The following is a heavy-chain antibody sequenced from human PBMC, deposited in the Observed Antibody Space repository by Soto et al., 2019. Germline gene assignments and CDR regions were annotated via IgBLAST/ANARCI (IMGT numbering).Heavy chain of an antibody. CDR1: GGSLSSSSYY. V-gene: IGHV4-39*01. CDR3: ARFWGDIVVVPAAMG. D-gene: IGHD2-2*01. Sequence: PSETLSLTCTVSGGSLSSSSYYWGWIRQPPGKGLEWIGSIYYSGSTYYNPSLKSRVTISVDTSKNQFSLKLSSVTAADTAVYYCARFWGDIVVVPAAMGWGQGTLVTVSS. J-gene: IGHJ4*02. CDR2: IYYSGST.